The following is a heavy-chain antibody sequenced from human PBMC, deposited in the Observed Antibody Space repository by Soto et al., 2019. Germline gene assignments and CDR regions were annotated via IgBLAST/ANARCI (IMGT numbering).Heavy chain of an antibody. Sequence: SETLSLTCAVYGGSFSGYYWSWLRQPPGKGLEWIGYSTYTGVTYYSPSLQSRISISVDTSKNQFSLTLNSVTAADTAVYYCATDSGGPPLNRFDSWGHGTLVTVSS. CDR3: ATDSGGPPLNRFDS. CDR1: GGSFSGYY. CDR2: STYTGVT. D-gene: IGHD3-16*01. V-gene: IGHV4-34*09. J-gene: IGHJ5*01.